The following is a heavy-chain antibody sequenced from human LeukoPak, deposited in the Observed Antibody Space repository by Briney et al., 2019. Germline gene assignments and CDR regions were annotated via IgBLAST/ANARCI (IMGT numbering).Heavy chain of an antibody. CDR3: IMTYH. Sequence: GGSLGLSCAASGFTFSSYVMSWVRQAPGKGLEWVGRFKSKTDGGTTDYAAPLKGRFTISGDDSKNTLYLQMNSLKTEDTAVYYCIMTYHWGQGTLVTVSS. CDR2: FKSKTDGGTT. J-gene: IGHJ1*01. V-gene: IGHV3-15*01. CDR1: GFTFSSYV.